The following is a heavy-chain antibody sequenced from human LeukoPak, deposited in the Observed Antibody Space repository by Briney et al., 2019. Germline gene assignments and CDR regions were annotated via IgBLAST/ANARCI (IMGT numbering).Heavy chain of an antibody. J-gene: IGHJ5*02. CDR2: IYYSGST. D-gene: IGHD3-22*01. CDR1: GGSISSSSYY. CDR3: ARVYDSYVQSNWFDP. Sequence: SETLSLTCSVSGGSISSSSYYWGWVRQPPGKGLEWIGSIYYSGSTYYNPSLKSRVTTSVDTSKNQFSLRLSSVTAADTAVYYCARVYDSYVQSNWFDPWGQGTLVTVSS. V-gene: IGHV4-39*07.